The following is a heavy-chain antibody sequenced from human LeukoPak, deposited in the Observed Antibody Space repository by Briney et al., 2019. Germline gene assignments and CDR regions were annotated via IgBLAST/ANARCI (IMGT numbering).Heavy chain of an antibody. CDR2: TSSTSTYI. D-gene: IGHD3-22*01. Sequence: GGSLRLSCAASGFTFSEYSMNWVRQAPGKGLEWVASTSSTSTYIYYADSVTGRFTISRDNAKNSLYLQMNSLRAEDTALYYCARRVYYYDTSPTLLGMGFDYWGQGTLVTVSS. CDR3: ARRVYYYDTSPTLLGMGFDY. V-gene: IGHV3-21*04. CDR1: GFTFSEYS. J-gene: IGHJ4*02.